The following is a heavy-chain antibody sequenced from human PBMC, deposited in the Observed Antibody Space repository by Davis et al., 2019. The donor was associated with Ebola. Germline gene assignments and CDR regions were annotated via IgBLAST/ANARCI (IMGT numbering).Heavy chain of an antibody. Sequence: PSETLSLTCAVYGGSFSGYYWSWIRQPPGKGLEWIGEINHSGSTNYNPSLKSRVTISVDTSKNQFSLKLSSVTAADTAVYYCARATSIAARPYDWFDPWGQGTLVTVSS. J-gene: IGHJ5*02. CDR2: INHSGST. CDR3: ARATSIAARPYDWFDP. V-gene: IGHV4-34*01. CDR1: GGSFSGYY. D-gene: IGHD6-6*01.